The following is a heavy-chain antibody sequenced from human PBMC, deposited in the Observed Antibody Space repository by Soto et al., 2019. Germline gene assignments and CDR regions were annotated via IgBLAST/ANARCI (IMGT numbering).Heavy chain of an antibody. J-gene: IGHJ4*02. Sequence: SVKVSCKASGGTFSSYAISWVRQAPGQGLEWMGGIIPIFGTANYAQKFQGRVTITADESTSTAYMELSSLRSEDTAVYYWASSSIAAYHGMLDYWGQGTLVTVSS. V-gene: IGHV1-69*13. CDR3: ASSSIAAYHGMLDY. CDR2: IIPIFGTA. CDR1: GGTFSSYA. D-gene: IGHD6-6*01.